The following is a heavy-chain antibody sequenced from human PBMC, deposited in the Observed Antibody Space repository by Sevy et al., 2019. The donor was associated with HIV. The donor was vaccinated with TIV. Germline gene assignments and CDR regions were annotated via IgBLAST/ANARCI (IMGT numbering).Heavy chain of an antibody. Sequence: GGSLRLSCAASGFTFSSYEMNWVRQAPGKGLEWVSYISSSGSTIYYADSVKGRFTISRDNSKNVLYLQMNSLRADDTAVYYCAKALNPPLESMLQVNLPTLKGFDVWGQGTMVTVSS. CDR2: ISSSGSTI. D-gene: IGHD2-8*01. V-gene: IGHV3-48*03. J-gene: IGHJ3*01. CDR3: AKALNPPLESMLQVNLPTLKGFDV. CDR1: GFTFSSYE.